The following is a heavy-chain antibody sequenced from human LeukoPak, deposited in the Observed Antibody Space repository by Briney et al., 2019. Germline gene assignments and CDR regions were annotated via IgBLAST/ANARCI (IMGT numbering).Heavy chain of an antibody. CDR1: GFTFSSYS. D-gene: IGHD6-13*01. J-gene: IGHJ3*02. Sequence: GGSLRLSCAASGFTFSSYSMNWVRQAPGKGLEWVSSTSSSSSYIYYADSVKGRFTISRDNAKNSLYLQMNSLRAEDTAVYYCARDRAAGYSSSWYTYDAFDIWGQGTMVTVSS. V-gene: IGHV3-21*01. CDR3: ARDRAAGYSSSWYTYDAFDI. CDR2: TSSSSSYI.